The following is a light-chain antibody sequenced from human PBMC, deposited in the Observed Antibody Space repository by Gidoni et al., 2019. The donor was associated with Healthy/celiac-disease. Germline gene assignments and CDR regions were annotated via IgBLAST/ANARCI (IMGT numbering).Light chain of an antibody. CDR1: QSISSW. CDR2: DAS. CDR3: QQYNSYSLT. Sequence: DIEMTQSPSTLSASVGDRVTITCRASQSISSWLAWYQQKPGKAPKLLIYDASSLESGVPSRFSGSGSGTEFTLTISILQPDDFATYYCQQYNSYSLTFGGGTKVEIQ. J-gene: IGKJ4*01. V-gene: IGKV1-5*01.